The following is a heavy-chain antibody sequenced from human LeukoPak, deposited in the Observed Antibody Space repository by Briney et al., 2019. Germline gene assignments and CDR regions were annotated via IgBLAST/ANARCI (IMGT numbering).Heavy chain of an antibody. CDR2: ISSSAGTT. Sequence: PGGSLRLSCAAPGFTFSSYEMNWVRRAPGKGLEWVSYISSSAGTTYYADSVKGRFTISRDNAKNSLYLQMNSLRAEDTAVYYCARQQLQLWYDWGQGTLVTVSS. D-gene: IGHD5-18*01. CDR1: GFTFSSYE. J-gene: IGHJ4*02. CDR3: ARQQLQLWYD. V-gene: IGHV3-48*03.